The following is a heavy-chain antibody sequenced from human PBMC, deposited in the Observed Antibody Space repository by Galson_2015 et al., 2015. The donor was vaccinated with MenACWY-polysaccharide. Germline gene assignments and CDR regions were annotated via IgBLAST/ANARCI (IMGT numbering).Heavy chain of an antibody. D-gene: IGHD6-19*01. J-gene: IGHJ4*02. V-gene: IGHV3-30*18. CDR2: MTYDGSDQ. Sequence: SLRLSCAASGFSFSSYGMHWVRQAPGKGLGWVTYMTYDGSDQNYARSVRGRFTISRDNSKSMLYLQMESLRPEDTAVYYCAKREARNSGPFDLWGQGALVTVSS. CDR1: GFSFSSYG. CDR3: AKREARNSGPFDL.